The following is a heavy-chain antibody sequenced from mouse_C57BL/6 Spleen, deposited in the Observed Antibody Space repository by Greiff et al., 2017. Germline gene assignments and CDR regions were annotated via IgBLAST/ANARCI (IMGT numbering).Heavy chain of an antibody. CDR3: ATPITTVVAPGFAY. D-gene: IGHD1-1*01. CDR2: IYPRDGST. V-gene: IGHV1-85*01. CDR1: GYTFTSYD. J-gene: IGHJ3*01. Sequence: QVQLQQSGPELVKPGASVKLSCKASGYTFTSYDINWVKQRPGQGLEWIGWIYPRDGSTKYNEKFKGKATLTVDTSSSTAYMELHSLTSEDSAVYFCATPITTVVAPGFAYWGQGTLVTVSA.